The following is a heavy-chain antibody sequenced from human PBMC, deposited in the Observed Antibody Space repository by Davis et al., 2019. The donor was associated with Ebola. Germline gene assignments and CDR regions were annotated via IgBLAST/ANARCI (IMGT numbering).Heavy chain of an antibody. CDR2: IYPGDSDT. V-gene: IGHV5-51*01. CDR1: GYSFTNYW. D-gene: IGHD2-2*01. J-gene: IGHJ5*02. Sequence: GESLKISCKGSGYSFTNYWIGWVRQMPGRGLEWMGIIYPGDSDTIYSPSFQSQVTISADKSISTAYLQWSSLKASDSAMYYCARQGYCNTTSCNNWFDPWGQGTLVTVSS. CDR3: ARQGYCNTTSCNNWFDP.